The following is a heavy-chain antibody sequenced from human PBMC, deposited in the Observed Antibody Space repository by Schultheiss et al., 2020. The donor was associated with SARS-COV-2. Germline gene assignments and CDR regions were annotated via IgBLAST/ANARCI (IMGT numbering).Heavy chain of an antibody. V-gene: IGHV3-30-3*02. D-gene: IGHD2-2*01. Sequence: GGSLRLSCAASGFTFSSYAMTWVRQAPGKGLEWVTIISYDGTNKYYADSVKGRFTISRDNSKNTLYLQMNSLRDEDTAVYYCAALGVEVPAAKVGYGLDVWGRGTTVTVSS. CDR2: ISYDGTNK. CDR3: AALGVEVPAAKVGYGLDV. J-gene: IGHJ6*02. CDR1: GFTFSSYA.